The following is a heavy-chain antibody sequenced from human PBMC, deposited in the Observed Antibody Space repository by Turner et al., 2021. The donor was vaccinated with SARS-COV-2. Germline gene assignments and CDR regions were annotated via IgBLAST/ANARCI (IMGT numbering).Heavy chain of an antibody. D-gene: IGHD3-22*01. CDR1: GCTFSGYD. Sequence: EVQLLESGGGLVQRGGSLRLSCAASGCTFSGYDMSWVRQAPGRGLGWVSAISGSGGSTYYADSVKGRFTISRDNSKNTLYLQMNSLRAEDTAVYYCAKDQFLRYYDSSGYLNWFDPWGQGTLVTVSS. V-gene: IGHV3-23*01. CDR3: AKDQFLRYYDSSGYLNWFDP. J-gene: IGHJ5*02. CDR2: ISGSGGST.